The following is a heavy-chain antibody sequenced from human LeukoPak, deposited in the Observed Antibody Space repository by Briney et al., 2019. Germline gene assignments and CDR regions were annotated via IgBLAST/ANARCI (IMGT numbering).Heavy chain of an antibody. CDR3: ARGTVVQVWGSCWFDP. V-gene: IGHV4-39*07. Sequence: PSETLSLTCTVSGGSISSSSYYWGWIRQPPGKGLEWIGSIYYSGSTYYNPSLKSRVTISVDTSKNQFSLKLSSVTAADTAVYYCARGTVVQVWGSCWFDPWGQGTLVTVSS. J-gene: IGHJ5*02. CDR2: IYYSGST. CDR1: GGSISSSSYY. D-gene: IGHD3-16*01.